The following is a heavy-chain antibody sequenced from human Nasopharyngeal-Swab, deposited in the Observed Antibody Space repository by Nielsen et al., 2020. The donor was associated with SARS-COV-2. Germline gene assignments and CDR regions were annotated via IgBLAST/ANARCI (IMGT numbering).Heavy chain of an antibody. D-gene: IGHD2-2*01. V-gene: IGHV1-69*13. CDR3: ASSLGPANYYYYGMDV. Sequence: SVKVSCKAPGGTFSSYAISWVRQAPGQGLEWMGGIIPIFGTANYAQKFQGRVTITADESTSTAYMELSSLRSEDTAVYYCASSLGPANYYYYGMDVWGQGTTVTVSS. J-gene: IGHJ6*02. CDR1: GGTFSSYA. CDR2: IIPIFGTA.